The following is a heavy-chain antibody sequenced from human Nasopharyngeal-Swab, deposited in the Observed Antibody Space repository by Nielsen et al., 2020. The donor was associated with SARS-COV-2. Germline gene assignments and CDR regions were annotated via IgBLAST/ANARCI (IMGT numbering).Heavy chain of an antibody. V-gene: IGHV3-21*01. Sequence: GGSLRLSCAASGFTFSSYTMNWVRQAPGKGLEWVSSISSSSTYIYYADSVKGRFTISRDNAKNSLSLQMSSLRAEDTAVYYCARSLILQRDAFDIWGQGTMVTVSS. D-gene: IGHD1-1*01. CDR3: ARSLILQRDAFDI. J-gene: IGHJ3*02. CDR1: GFTFSSYT. CDR2: ISSSSTYI.